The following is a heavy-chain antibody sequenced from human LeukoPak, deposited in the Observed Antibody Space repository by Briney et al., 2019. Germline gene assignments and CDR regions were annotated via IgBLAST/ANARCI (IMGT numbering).Heavy chain of an antibody. CDR3: ARADYSGGWAGGFDI. J-gene: IGHJ3*02. CDR2: IYYRGST. D-gene: IGHD6-19*01. CDR1: GFTFSTYA. V-gene: IGHV4-31*02. Sequence: LRLSCAASGFTFSTYAMNWVRQVPGKGLEWIGYIYYRGSTYYNPSLRGRASISVDAYKNEFSLKLNSVTAADTAVYHCARADYSGGWAGGFDIWGHGTMVTVSS.